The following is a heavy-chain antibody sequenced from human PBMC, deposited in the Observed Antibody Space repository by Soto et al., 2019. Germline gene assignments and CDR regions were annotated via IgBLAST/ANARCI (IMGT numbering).Heavy chain of an antibody. CDR2: ISYDGSNK. D-gene: IGHD3-16*01. Sequence: GGSLRLSCAASGFTFSSYGMHWVRQAPGKGLEWVAVISYDGSNKYYADSVKGRFTISRDNSKNTLYLQMNSLRAGDTAVYYCAKDYAKYYYGMDVWGQGTTVTVSS. J-gene: IGHJ6*02. CDR3: AKDYAKYYYGMDV. CDR1: GFTFSSYG. V-gene: IGHV3-30*18.